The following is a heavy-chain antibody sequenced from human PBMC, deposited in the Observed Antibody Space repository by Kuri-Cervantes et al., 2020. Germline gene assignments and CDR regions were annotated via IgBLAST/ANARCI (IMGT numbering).Heavy chain of an antibody. V-gene: IGHV1-2*02. Sequence: ASVKVSCKASGYTFTGYYMHWVRQAPGQGLEWMGWIDPYSGDSNYAQKFQGRVTMTRDTSISTAYMELSRLRSDDTAVYYCARDYSADDFWSGYYRPLTWFDPWGQGTLVTVSS. CDR2: IDPYSGDS. CDR1: GYTFTGYY. CDR3: ARDYSADDFWSGYYRPLTWFDP. J-gene: IGHJ5*02. D-gene: IGHD3-3*01.